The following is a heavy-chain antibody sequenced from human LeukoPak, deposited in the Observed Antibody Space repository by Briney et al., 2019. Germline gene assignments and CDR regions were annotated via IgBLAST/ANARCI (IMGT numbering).Heavy chain of an antibody. CDR1: GFTFSSSG. V-gene: IGHV3-23*01. D-gene: IGHD4-17*01. CDR3: AKRRFGDYGDFDY. Sequence: PGGSLRLSCAASGFTFSSSGMGWVRQAPEKGLEWVSGIGGGGGSTYYADSVKGRFTMSRDNSKNTLNVQMNSLRAEDTAVYYCAKRRFGDYGDFDYWGQGVLVTVSS. J-gene: IGHJ4*02. CDR2: IGGGGGST.